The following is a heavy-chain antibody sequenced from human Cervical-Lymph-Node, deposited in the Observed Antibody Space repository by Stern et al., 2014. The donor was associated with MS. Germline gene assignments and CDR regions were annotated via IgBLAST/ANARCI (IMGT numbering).Heavy chain of an antibody. CDR2: IIPIFGTA. CDR3: ARAAYSTSSYNY. Sequence: VHLVESGAEVKKPGSSVKVSCKASGGTFNTNVISWVRQAPGQGLEWMGGIIPIFGTALYAQKFQGRVTITANESTRAVYMELSSLRSEDTSFYYCARAAYSTSSYNYWGQGTLVIVSS. J-gene: IGHJ4*02. V-gene: IGHV1-69*01. CDR1: GGTFNTNV. D-gene: IGHD6-6*01.